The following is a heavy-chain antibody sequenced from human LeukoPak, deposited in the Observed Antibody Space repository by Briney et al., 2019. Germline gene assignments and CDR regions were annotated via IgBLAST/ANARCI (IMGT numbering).Heavy chain of an antibody. CDR3: ARVGGSLEAAPEYNWFDP. J-gene: IGHJ5*02. V-gene: IGHV3-7*01. CDR2: IKQDGSEK. D-gene: IGHD3-10*01. CDR1: GFTFSSYW. Sequence: PEGSLRLSCAASGFTFSSYWMSWVRQAPGKGLEWVANIKQDGSEKYYVDSVKGRFTISRDNAKNSLYLQMNSLRAEDTAVYYCARVGGSLEAAPEYNWFDPWGQGTLVTVSS.